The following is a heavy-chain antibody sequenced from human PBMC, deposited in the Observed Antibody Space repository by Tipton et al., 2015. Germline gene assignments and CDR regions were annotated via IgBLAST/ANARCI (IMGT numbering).Heavy chain of an antibody. CDR3: ARARGRHGGLFDS. Sequence: TLSLNCSVSSDSISKYYWSWIRQPPGKELEWIGYIQYSGSTNYNPSLKSRVTISVDTSKTQFSLKMSSVTASDTAVYYCARARGRHGGLFDSWGQGTLVTVSS. J-gene: IGHJ4*02. CDR2: IQYSGST. D-gene: IGHD4-23*01. V-gene: IGHV4-59*01. CDR1: SDSISKYY.